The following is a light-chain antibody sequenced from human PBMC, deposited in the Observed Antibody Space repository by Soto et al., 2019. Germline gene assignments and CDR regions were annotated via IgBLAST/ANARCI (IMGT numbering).Light chain of an antibody. CDR2: EVS. Sequence: DIVLTQTPLSLSVTPGQPASISCKSSQSLLHCDGTTYLHWHLQKLGQPTQLLIYEVSNPFSAVPDRFSGRGSGTDFTLKIGPVEAEDVGVYYCRQNIQPNTFGQGTRLEIK. J-gene: IGKJ5*01. CDR3: RQNIQPNT. CDR1: QSLLHCDGTTY. V-gene: IGKV2D-29*01.